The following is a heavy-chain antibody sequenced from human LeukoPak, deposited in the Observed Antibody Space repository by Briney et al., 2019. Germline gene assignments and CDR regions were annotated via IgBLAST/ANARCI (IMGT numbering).Heavy chain of an antibody. Sequence: ASVRVSCTTSGYTFIGYYMHWVRQAPGQGLEWMGWINPKNGGANYAPSFQGRVTMTRDRSISTVYMELTRLTSDDTAVFYCARASFWESPINWFDPWGQGTLVTVSS. CDR2: INPKNGGA. J-gene: IGHJ5*02. CDR1: GYTFIGYY. V-gene: IGHV1-2*07. CDR3: ARASFWESPINWFDP. D-gene: IGHD3-16*01.